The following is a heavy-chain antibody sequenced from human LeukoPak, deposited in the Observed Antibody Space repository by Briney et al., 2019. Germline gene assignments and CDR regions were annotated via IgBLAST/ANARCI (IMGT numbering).Heavy chain of an antibody. V-gene: IGHV3-7*01. CDR1: GFTFNNYY. D-gene: IGHD1-26*01. CDR3: VREGGEYLSGPFDY. Sequence: GGSLRLSCAASGFTFNNYYMSWVRQAPGKGLEWVADIKQDGSEKYYVDSVKGRFTISRDNPKNSLYLQMNSLRADDTAVYYCVREGGEYLSGPFDYWGRGTLVTVSS. J-gene: IGHJ4*02. CDR2: IKQDGSEK.